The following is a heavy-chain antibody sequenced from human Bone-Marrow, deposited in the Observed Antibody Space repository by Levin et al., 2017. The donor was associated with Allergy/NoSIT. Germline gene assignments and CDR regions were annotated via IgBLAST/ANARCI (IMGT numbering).Heavy chain of an antibody. V-gene: IGHV4-30-2*01. J-gene: IGHJ4*02. CDR1: GGSINSNVYS. CDR3: ASSRRGFDSAGFYVYFDY. CDR2: IYQSGNT. D-gene: IGHD3-16*01. Sequence: SETLSLTCAVSGGSINSNVYSWSWIRQPPGTGLEWIGYIYQSGNTYYNPSLKSRVIISADRSKNHFSLNLSSVTAADTAVYYCASSRRGFDSAGFYVYFDYWGQGALVTVSS.